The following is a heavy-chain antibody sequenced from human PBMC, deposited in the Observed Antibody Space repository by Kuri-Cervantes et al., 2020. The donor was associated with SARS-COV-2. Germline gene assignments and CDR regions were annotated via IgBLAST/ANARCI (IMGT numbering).Heavy chain of an antibody. D-gene: IGHD1-1*01. V-gene: IGHV4-30-2*05. CDR2: IYHSGIT. CDR3: ARGEGTFDY. J-gene: IGHJ4*02. CDR1: GGSISSGGYS. Sequence: SETLSLTCAVSGGSISSGGYSWSWIRQPPGKGLEWIGYIYHSGITYYNPSLKSRVTIAVDTSKNQFSLKLSSVTAADTAVYYCARGEGTFDYWGQGTLVTVSS.